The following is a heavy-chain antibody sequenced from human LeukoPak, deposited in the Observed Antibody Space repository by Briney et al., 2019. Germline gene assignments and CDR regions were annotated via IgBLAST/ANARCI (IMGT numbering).Heavy chain of an antibody. Sequence: SVKVTCKASGGTFISYAISWVRQAPGQGGEWMGRIIPIFGTANYAQKFQGRVTITTDESTSTAYMELSSLRSEDTAVYYCARAAPQYSSSWYGPFDYWGQGTLVTVSS. CDR3: ARAAPQYSSSWYGPFDY. CDR2: IIPIFGTA. CDR1: GGTFISYA. J-gene: IGHJ4*02. V-gene: IGHV1-69*05. D-gene: IGHD6-13*01.